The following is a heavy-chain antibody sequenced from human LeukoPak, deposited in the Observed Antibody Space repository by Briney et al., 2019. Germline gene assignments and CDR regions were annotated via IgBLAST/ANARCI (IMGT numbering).Heavy chain of an antibody. Sequence: GGSLRLSCAASGFSFRDYYMSWIRQAPGKGLEWVSYISTDSVYTNYADPVKGRFTISRDNAKNSLYLQLNSLRAEDTAVYYCARESHGTGDQWGQGTLVTDSS. D-gene: IGHD3-10*01. V-gene: IGHV3-11*05. J-gene: IGHJ4*02. CDR2: ISTDSVYT. CDR1: GFSFRDYY. CDR3: ARESHGTGDQ.